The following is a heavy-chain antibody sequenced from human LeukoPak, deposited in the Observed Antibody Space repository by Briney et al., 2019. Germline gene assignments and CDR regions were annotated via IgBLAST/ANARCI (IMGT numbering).Heavy chain of an antibody. Sequence: PGGSLRLSCAASGFTFSIYAMSWVRQAPGKGLEWIGSIYYSGSTYYNPSLKSRATISVDTSKNQFSLKLSSVTAADTAVYYCARSLRFSGPDAFDIWGQGTMVTVSS. J-gene: IGHJ3*02. D-gene: IGHD2/OR15-2a*01. V-gene: IGHV4-39*01. CDR2: IYYSGST. CDR1: GFTFSIYA. CDR3: ARSLRFSGPDAFDI.